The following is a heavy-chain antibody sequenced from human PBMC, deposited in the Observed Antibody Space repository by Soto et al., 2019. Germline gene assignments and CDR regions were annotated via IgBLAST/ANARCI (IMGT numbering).Heavy chain of an antibody. J-gene: IGHJ6*02. D-gene: IGHD2-15*01. Sequence: TLYLAGRLSGCSITCAYYWNWIRQHPGKGLEWIGSIHYRGSTYYNPSLKTRITISLDRSNNQFSLNLSSVTAADTAVYYCARVRDSFGLDVWGQGTTVTVSS. CDR2: IHYRGST. CDR1: GCSITCAYY. V-gene: IGHV4-31*03. CDR3: ARVRDSFGLDV.